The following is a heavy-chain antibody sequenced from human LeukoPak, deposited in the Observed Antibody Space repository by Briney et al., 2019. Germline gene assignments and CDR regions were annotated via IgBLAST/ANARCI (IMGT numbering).Heavy chain of an antibody. CDR3: AKAPRFGDHATEYYYYYMHV. CDR2: ISGSGGGT. J-gene: IGHJ6*03. CDR1: GFSFSSYG. Sequence: GGSLRLSCAASGFSFSSYGMHWVRQAPGQGLEWVSSISGSGGGTFYADSVKGRFTISRDNSKNTLYLQMNSLRVEDTAVYYCAKAPRFGDHATEYYYYYMHVWGKGTTVTVSS. V-gene: IGHV3-23*01. D-gene: IGHD3-16*01.